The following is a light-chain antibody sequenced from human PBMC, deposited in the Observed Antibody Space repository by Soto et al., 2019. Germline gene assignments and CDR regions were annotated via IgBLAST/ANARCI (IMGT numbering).Light chain of an antibody. CDR1: QSISSY. Sequence: DIQMTQSPSSLSASVGDRVTITCRASQSISSYLNWYQQKPVKAPKLLIYAASSLQSGVPSRFSGSGSGTDFTLTISSLQPEDFATYYCQQSYITPPTFGGGTKVEIK. CDR2: AAS. V-gene: IGKV1-39*01. J-gene: IGKJ4*01. CDR3: QQSYITPPT.